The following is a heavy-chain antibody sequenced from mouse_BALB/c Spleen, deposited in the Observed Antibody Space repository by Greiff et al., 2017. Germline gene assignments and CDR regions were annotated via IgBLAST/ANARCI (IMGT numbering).Heavy chain of an antibody. CDR3: TQSQYSNSCAMDY. D-gene: IGHD2-5*01. J-gene: IGHJ4*01. Sequence: LQQPGSELVRPGASVKLSCKASGYTFTSYWMHWVKQRPGQGLEWIGNIYPGSGSTNYDEKFKSKATLTVDTSSSTAYMQLSSLTSEDSAVYISTQSQYSNSCAMDYWGQGTSVTASS. V-gene: IGHV1S22*01. CDR2: IYPGSGST. CDR1: GYTFTSYW.